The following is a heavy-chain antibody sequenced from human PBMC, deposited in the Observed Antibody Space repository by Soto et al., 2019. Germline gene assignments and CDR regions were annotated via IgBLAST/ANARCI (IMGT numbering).Heavy chain of an antibody. V-gene: IGHV2-5*01. CDR3: THRRCSGGSCYNVFDI. J-gene: IGHJ3*02. D-gene: IGHD2-15*01. Sequence: SGPTLGEPTQTLTLTCTFSGFSLSTSGEGVGWIRQAPGKALEWLAVIYWNDDKAYSPSLKSRLTITQDTSKNQVVLTMTSLDPVDTATYYCTHRRCSGGSCYNVFDIWGQGAMVTVSS. CDR1: GFSLSTSGEG. CDR2: IYWNDDK.